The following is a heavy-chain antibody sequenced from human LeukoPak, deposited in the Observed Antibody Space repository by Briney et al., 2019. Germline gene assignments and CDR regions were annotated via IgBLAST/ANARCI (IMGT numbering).Heavy chain of an antibody. Sequence: GGSLRLSCAASGFIFSDYYMSWIRQAPGKGLEWVSSISSSGSTTYYADSVKGRFTISSDNAKNSLYLQMDSLRAEDTAVYYCARDSDAFDIWGQGTMVTVSS. CDR2: ISSSGSTT. J-gene: IGHJ3*02. CDR3: ARDSDAFDI. CDR1: GFIFSDYY. V-gene: IGHV3-11*01.